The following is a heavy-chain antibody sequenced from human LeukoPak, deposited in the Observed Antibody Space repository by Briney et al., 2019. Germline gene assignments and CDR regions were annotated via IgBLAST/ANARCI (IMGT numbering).Heavy chain of an antibody. Sequence: GGSLRLSCAASGFTFSSYGMHWVRQAPGKGLEWVAVIWYDGSNKYYADSGKGRFTISRDKSKNALYLQMNSLRAEDTAVYYCARERWVRGIAAAGLDYWGQGTLVTVSS. V-gene: IGHV3-33*01. J-gene: IGHJ4*02. CDR3: ARERWVRGIAAAGLDY. CDR2: IWYDGSNK. CDR1: GFTFSSYG. D-gene: IGHD6-13*01.